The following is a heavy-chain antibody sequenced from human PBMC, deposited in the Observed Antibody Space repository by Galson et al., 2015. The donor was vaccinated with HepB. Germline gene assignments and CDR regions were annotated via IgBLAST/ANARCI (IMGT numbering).Heavy chain of an antibody. CDR3: AKGASDSNYDYYYHGMDV. V-gene: IGHV3-30*18. Sequence: SLRLSCSASGFTFSSYGMHWVRQAPGKGLEWVAVISYDGSNKYYADSVKGRFTISRDNSKNTLYLQMNSLRAEDTAVYYCAKGASDSNYDYYYHGMDVWGQGTTVTVSS. CDR2: ISYDGSNK. J-gene: IGHJ6*02. CDR1: GFTFSSYG. D-gene: IGHD4-11*01.